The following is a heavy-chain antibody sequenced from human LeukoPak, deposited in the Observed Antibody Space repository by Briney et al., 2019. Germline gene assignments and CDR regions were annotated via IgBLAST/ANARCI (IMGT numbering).Heavy chain of an antibody. V-gene: IGHV3-21*01. CDR1: GFTFSSYT. Sequence: GGSLRLSCAASGFTFSSYTMNWVRQAPGKGLEWVSSISIGSSLIYYADSVKGRFTISRDIAKNSLYLQMNSLRAEDTAVYYCARTDYYDKSIDYWGQGTLVTVSS. J-gene: IGHJ4*02. D-gene: IGHD3-22*01. CDR3: ARTDYYDKSIDY. CDR2: ISIGSSLI.